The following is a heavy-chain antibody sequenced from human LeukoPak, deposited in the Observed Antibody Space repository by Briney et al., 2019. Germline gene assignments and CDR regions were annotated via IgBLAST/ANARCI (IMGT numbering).Heavy chain of an antibody. D-gene: IGHD3-22*01. CDR3: AKDRPDSYYYDSSGYYFDY. J-gene: IGHJ4*02. Sequence: GGSLRLSCAASGFTLSSYGMHWVRQAPGKGLEWVAVISYDGSNKYYADSVKGRFTISRDNSKNTLYLQMNSLRAEDTAVYYCAKDRPDSYYYDSSGYYFDYWGQGTLATVSS. CDR2: ISYDGSNK. CDR1: GFTLSSYG. V-gene: IGHV3-30*18.